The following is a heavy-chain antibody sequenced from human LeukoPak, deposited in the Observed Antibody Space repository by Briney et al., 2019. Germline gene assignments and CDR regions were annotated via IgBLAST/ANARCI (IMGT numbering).Heavy chain of an antibody. J-gene: IGHJ3*02. Sequence: PQASVKVSCKASGYTFTSYGISWVRQAPGQGLEWMGGIIPIFGTANYAQKFQGRVTITADESTSTAYMELSSLRSEDTAVYYCARDREAYAFDIWGQGTMVTVSS. V-gene: IGHV1-69*13. CDR2: IIPIFGTA. CDR3: ARDREAYAFDI. CDR1: GYTFTSYG.